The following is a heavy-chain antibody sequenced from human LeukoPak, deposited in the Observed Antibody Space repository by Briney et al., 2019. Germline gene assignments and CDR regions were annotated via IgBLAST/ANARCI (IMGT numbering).Heavy chain of an antibody. J-gene: IGHJ4*02. CDR2: INPNSGGT. CDR3: ARDGYYDFWSGYSNPQIDY. D-gene: IGHD3-3*01. Sequence: ASVKVSCKASGYTFTGYYMHWVRQAPGQGLEWMGWINPNSGGTNYAQKFQGRVTMTRDTSISTAYMELSRLRSDDTAVYYCARDGYYDFWSGYSNPQIDYWGQGTLVTVSS. CDR1: GYTFTGYY. V-gene: IGHV1-2*02.